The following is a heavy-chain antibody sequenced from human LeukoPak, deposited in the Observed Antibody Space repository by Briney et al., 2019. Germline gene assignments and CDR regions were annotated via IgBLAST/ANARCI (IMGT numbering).Heavy chain of an antibody. CDR2: IYYSGST. CDR1: GGSISSTYYY. Sequence: TSETLSLTCTVSGGSISSTYYYWSWIRQPPGKGLEWIGYIYYSGSTNYNPSLKSRVTISVDTSKNQFSLKLSSVTAADTAVYYCARESGYYDSSGYQTYYGMDVWGQGTTVTVSS. CDR3: ARESGYYDSSGYQTYYGMDV. D-gene: IGHD3-22*01. V-gene: IGHV4-61*01. J-gene: IGHJ6*02.